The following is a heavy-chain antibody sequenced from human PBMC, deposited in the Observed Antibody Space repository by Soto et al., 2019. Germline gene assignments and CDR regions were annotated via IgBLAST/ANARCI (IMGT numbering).Heavy chain of an antibody. CDR2: IKEDGSEK. Sequence: GGSLRLSCAASGLTFSVHWMSWVRQAPGKGLEWVARIKEDGSEKQYVDSVKGRFTISRDNAESSLYLQMNYVRDEDTAVYYCMTDFQAFWGQGTLVTVSS. V-gene: IGHV3-7*01. CDR1: GLTFSVHW. J-gene: IGHJ4*02. CDR3: MTDFQAF.